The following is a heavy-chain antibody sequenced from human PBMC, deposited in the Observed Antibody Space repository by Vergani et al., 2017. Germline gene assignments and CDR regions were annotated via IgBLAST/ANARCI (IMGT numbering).Heavy chain of an antibody. V-gene: IGHV4-34*01. J-gene: IGHJ4*02. CDR1: GGSFSGYY. CDR2: INHSGST. D-gene: IGHD1-26*01. Sequence: QVQLQQWGAGLLKPSETLSLTCAVYGGSFSGYYWSWIRQPPGKGLEWIGEINHSGSTDDNPSLKSRVTISVDTSKNQFALKRSSVTAADTAVYYCARALTPRGNIYFDYWGQGTLVTVSS. CDR3: ARALTPRGNIYFDY.